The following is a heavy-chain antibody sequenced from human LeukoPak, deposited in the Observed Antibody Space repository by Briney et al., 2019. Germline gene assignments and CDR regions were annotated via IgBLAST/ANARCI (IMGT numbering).Heavy chain of an antibody. CDR3: ARDNRDYDFWSGYYPSNWFDP. Sequence: SETLSLTCTVSGGSISSSSYYWGWIRQPPGTGLEWIGYIYYSGSTNYNPSLKSRVTISVDTSKNQFSLKLSSVTAADTAVYYCARDNRDYDFWSGYYPSNWFDPWGQGTLVTVSS. J-gene: IGHJ5*02. D-gene: IGHD3-3*01. CDR1: GGSISSSSYY. CDR2: IYYSGST. V-gene: IGHV4-61*01.